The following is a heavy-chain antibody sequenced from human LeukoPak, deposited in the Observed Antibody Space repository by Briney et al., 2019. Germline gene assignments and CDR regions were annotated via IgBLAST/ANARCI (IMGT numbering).Heavy chain of an antibody. J-gene: IGHJ5*02. Sequence: GGSLRLSCAASGFTFSLYAMSWVRQAPGKGLEWVSGITGSGGTTYYADSVKGRFTLSRDNSKNTLYLQMNSLGAEDTAVYYCAKHDPRRVVITNWFDPWGQGTLVTVSS. V-gene: IGHV3-23*01. D-gene: IGHD3-22*01. CDR2: ITGSGGTT. CDR1: GFTFSLYA. CDR3: AKHDPRRVVITNWFDP.